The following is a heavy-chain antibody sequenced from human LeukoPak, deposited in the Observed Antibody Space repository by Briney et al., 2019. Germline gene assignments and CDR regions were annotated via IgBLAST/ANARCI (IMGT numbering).Heavy chain of an antibody. V-gene: IGHV4-34*01. CDR2: IYYSGST. CDR1: GGSFSGYY. J-gene: IGHJ4*02. CDR3: ARGLWFGDENPPYFDY. D-gene: IGHD3-10*01. Sequence: SETLSLTCAVYGGSFSGYYWSWIRQPPGKGLEWIGYIYYSGSTNYNPSLKSRVTISVDTSKNQFSLKLSSVTAADTAVYYCARGLWFGDENPPYFDYWGQGILVTVSS.